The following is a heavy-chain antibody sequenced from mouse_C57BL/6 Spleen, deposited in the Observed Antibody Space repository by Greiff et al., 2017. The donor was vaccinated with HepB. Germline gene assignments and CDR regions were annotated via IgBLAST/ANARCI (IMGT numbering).Heavy chain of an antibody. J-gene: IGHJ3*01. CDR1: GFTFSSYA. CDR2: ISDGGSYT. Sequence: DVKLVESGGGLVKPGGSLKLSCAASGFTFSSYAMSWVRQTPEKRLEWVATISDGGSYTYYPDNVKGRFTISRDNAKNNLYLQMSHLKSEDTAMYYCARGFYDYEAWFAYWGQGTLVTVSA. CDR3: ARGFYDYEAWFAY. V-gene: IGHV5-4*03. D-gene: IGHD2-4*01.